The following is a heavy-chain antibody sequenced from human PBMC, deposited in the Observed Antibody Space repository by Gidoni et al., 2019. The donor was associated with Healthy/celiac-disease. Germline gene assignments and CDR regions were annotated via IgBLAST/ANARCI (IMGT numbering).Heavy chain of an antibody. V-gene: IGHV3-33*01. Sequence: QVQLVESGGGVVQPGRSLRLSCAASGFTFSSYGMPWVRQAPGKGLEWVAVIWYDGSNKYYADAVKGRFTISRDNSKNTLYRQMNSLRAEDTAVYYCARDGGYYDSSGYYYYYGMDVWGQGTTVTVSS. J-gene: IGHJ6*02. CDR2: IWYDGSNK. CDR1: GFTFSSYG. D-gene: IGHD3-22*01. CDR3: ARDGGYYDSSGYYYYYGMDV.